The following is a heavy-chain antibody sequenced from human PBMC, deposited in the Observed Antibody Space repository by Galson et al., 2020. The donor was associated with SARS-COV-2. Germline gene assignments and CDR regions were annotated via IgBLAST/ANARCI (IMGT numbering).Heavy chain of an antibody. D-gene: IGHD3-10*01. CDR1: GYSFNSYW. V-gene: IGHV5-51*01. CDR3: ARRFEGLGSYQRAFDI. CDR2: IYPGDSDT. J-gene: IGHJ3*02. Sequence: GESLKNSCKGSGYSFNSYWIGWVRQMPGKGLEWMGNIYPGDSDTRYSPSFQGQVTISADKSISTAYLQWSSLKASDTAMYYCARRFEGLGSYQRAFDIWCEGTMVTGAS.